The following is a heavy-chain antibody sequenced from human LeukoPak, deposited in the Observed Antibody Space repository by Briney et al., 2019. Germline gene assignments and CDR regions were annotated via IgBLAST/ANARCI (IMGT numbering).Heavy chain of an antibody. V-gene: IGHV3-21*01. CDR1: GFTFSSYS. CDR2: ISSSSSYI. D-gene: IGHD3-3*01. Sequence: GGSLRLSCAASGFTFSSYSMNWVRRAPGKGLEWVSSISSSSSYIYYADSVKGRFTISRDNAKNSLYLQMNSLRAEDTAVYYCASGIWSGYPYFDYWGQGTLVTVSS. CDR3: ASGIWSGYPYFDY. J-gene: IGHJ4*02.